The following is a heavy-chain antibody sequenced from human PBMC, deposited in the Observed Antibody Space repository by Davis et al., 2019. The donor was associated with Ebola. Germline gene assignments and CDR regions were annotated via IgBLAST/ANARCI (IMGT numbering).Heavy chain of an antibody. CDR3: ARGHNYAHEY. CDR1: GYTFTDYN. J-gene: IGHJ4*02. V-gene: IGHV1-2*06. Sequence: ASVKVSCKASGYTFTDYNIHWMRQAPGQGLEWLGRVILKSGATNYAQKFQGRVTMTRDTSISTVYMELSSLRYDDTADYYCARGHNYAHEYWGQGTLVIVPS. D-gene: IGHD4-11*01. CDR2: VILKSGAT.